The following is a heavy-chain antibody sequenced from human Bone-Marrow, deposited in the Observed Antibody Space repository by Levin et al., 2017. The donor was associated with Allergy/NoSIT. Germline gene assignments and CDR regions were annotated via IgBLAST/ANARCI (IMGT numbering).Heavy chain of an antibody. D-gene: IGHD6-19*01. CDR1: GVSISRCY. Sequence: SETLSLTCTVSGVSISRCYWSWIRQSPGKGLEWIGYVYNSGSPNSGGTNHNPSLRSRVTISADTSKSQFSLNLTSVTAADTAVYYCARVQAVGGTHYFDYWGQGALITVSS. V-gene: IGHV4-59*08. CDR2: VYNSGSPNSGGT. J-gene: IGHJ4*02. CDR3: ARVQAVGGTHYFDY.